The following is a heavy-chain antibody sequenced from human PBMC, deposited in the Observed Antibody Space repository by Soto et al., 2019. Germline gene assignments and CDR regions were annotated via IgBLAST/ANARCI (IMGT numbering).Heavy chain of an antibody. Sequence: GGSLRLSCAASGFTFSSYGMHWVRQAPGKGLEWVAVIWYDGSNKYYADSVKGRFTISRDNSKNTLYLRMNSLRAEDTAVYYCARDNLYDSGCLDYWGQGTLVTVSS. D-gene: IGHD6-19*01. CDR2: IWYDGSNK. CDR3: ARDNLYDSGCLDY. V-gene: IGHV3-33*01. CDR1: GFTFSSYG. J-gene: IGHJ4*02.